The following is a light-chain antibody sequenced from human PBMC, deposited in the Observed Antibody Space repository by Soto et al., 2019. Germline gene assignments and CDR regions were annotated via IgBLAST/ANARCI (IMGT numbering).Light chain of an antibody. J-gene: IGKJ1*01. CDR2: KAS. Sequence: DIQMTQSPATLSASVGDGVTITCRASQIISSWLAWYQQKPGKAPNLLIYKASTLESGVPSRFSGSGSGTEFTLTISSLQPDDSATYYCQQYNGYPRTFGQGTKVEIK. CDR1: QIISSW. CDR3: QQYNGYPRT. V-gene: IGKV1-5*03.